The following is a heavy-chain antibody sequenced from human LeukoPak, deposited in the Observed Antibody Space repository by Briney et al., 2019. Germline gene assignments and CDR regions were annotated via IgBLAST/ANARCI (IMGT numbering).Heavy chain of an antibody. CDR3: ARQSGSYYLGDYYFDF. CDR2: MYYSGAT. Sequence: NPSETLSLTCTVSGGSISSSPYYWGWIRQPPGKGLEWIGSMYYSGATYYNPALKSRVTISVHTSENQFSLKLSAVTAADTAVYYCARQSGSYYLGDYYFDFWGPGTPVSVSS. V-gene: IGHV4-39*01. CDR1: GGSISSSPYY. J-gene: IGHJ4*02. D-gene: IGHD3-10*01.